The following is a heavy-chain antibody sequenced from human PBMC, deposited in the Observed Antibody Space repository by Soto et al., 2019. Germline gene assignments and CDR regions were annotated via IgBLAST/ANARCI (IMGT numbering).Heavy chain of an antibody. J-gene: IGHJ5*02. V-gene: IGHV1-2*02. CDR1: GYTFTGYY. CDR2: INPNSGGT. D-gene: IGHD2-15*01. Sequence: ASVKVSCKASGYTFTGYYMHWVRQAPGQGLEWMGWINPNSGGTNYAQKFQGRVTMTRDTSISTAYMELSRLRSDDTAVYYCARDAYYCSGRSCGKGWFDPWGQGTLVTVSS. CDR3: ARDAYYCSGRSCGKGWFDP.